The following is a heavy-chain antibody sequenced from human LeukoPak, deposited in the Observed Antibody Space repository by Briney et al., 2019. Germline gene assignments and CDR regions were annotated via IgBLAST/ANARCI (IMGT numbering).Heavy chain of an antibody. V-gene: IGHV4-61*02. J-gene: IGHJ4*02. Sequence: PSQTLSLTCTVSGGSISSGSYYWSWIRQPAGKGLEWIGRIYTSGSTNYNPSLKSRVTISVDTSKNQFSLKLSSVTAADTAVYYCARESTSSSSVYWGQGTLVTVSS. CDR2: IYTSGST. CDR1: GGSISSGSYY. CDR3: ARESTSSSSVY. D-gene: IGHD6-6*01.